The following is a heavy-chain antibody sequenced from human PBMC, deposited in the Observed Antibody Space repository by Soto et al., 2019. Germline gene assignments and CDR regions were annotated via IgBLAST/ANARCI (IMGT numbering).Heavy chain of an antibody. Sequence: PGGSLRLSCAASGFTFSSYGMHWVRQAPGKGLEWVAVISYDGSNKYYADSVKGRFTISRDNSKNTLYLQMNSLRAEDTAVYYCAKDPAAAAKGGTFDYWSQGTLVTVSS. J-gene: IGHJ4*02. V-gene: IGHV3-30*18. CDR1: GFTFSSYG. CDR2: ISYDGSNK. CDR3: AKDPAAAAKGGTFDY. D-gene: IGHD6-13*01.